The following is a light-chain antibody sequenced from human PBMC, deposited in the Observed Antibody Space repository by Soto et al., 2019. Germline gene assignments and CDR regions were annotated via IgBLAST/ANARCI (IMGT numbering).Light chain of an antibody. CDR3: QHSYSSPPWT. CDR2: RAS. J-gene: IGKJ1*01. V-gene: IGKV1-39*01. Sequence: DIQMTQSPSSLSASVRDRVTITFRASQSISSYLNWYQQKPGTAPRLLIYRASSVKSGVPPRFSGSGSGRDFTLTISSLRPEDVATYFCQHSYSSPPWTFGQGTKVDIK. CDR1: QSISSY.